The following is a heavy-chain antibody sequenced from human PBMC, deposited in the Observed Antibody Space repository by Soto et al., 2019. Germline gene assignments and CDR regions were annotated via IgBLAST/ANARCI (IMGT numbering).Heavy chain of an antibody. CDR1: GDSISSDNYY. CDR3: ARGGGYPPPRFDY. V-gene: IGHV4-30-4*01. J-gene: IGHJ4*02. CDR2: IFYSGST. Sequence: QVQLQESGTGLVKPSQTLSLTCTVSGDSISSDNYYWSWIRQPPGKVLEWIGHIFYSGSTQYNPSLKSRVTISLDTSQNQFSLKLTSMTAADTAVYFCARGGGYPPPRFDYWGPGTLVSVSS. D-gene: IGHD3-16*02.